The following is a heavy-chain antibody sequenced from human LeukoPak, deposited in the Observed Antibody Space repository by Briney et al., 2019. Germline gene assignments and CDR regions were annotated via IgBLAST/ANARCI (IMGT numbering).Heavy chain of an antibody. CDR3: ARPRRLNYYYYGMDV. Sequence: VSVKVSCKVSGYTLTELSMHWVRQATGQGLEWMGWMNPNSGNTGYAQKFQGRVTMTRNTSISTAYMELSSLRSEDTAVYYCARPRRLNYYYYGMDVWGQGTTVTVSS. CDR1: GYTLTELS. V-gene: IGHV1-8*01. J-gene: IGHJ6*02. CDR2: MNPNSGNT.